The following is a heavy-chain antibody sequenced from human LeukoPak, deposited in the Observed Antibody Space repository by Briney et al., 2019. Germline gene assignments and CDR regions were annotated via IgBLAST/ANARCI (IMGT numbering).Heavy chain of an antibody. J-gene: IGHJ4*02. V-gene: IGHV4-30-2*01. Sequence: SQTLSLTCAVSGGSISSGGYSCSWIRQPPGKGLEWIGYIYHSGSTYYNPSLKSRVTISVDRSKNQFSLKLSSVTAADTAVYYCARDGHGDYLAADYWGQGTLVTVSS. CDR3: ARDGHGDYLAADY. CDR2: IYHSGST. D-gene: IGHD4-17*01. CDR1: GGSISSGGYS.